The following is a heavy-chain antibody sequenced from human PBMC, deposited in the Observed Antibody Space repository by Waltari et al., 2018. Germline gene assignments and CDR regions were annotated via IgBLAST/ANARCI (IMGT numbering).Heavy chain of an antibody. Sequence: EVQLLESGGGLVQPGGSLRLSCAASGFTFSSYAMSWVRQAPGKGLEWVSVIYSGGSTYYADSVKGRFTISRDNSKNTLYLQMNSLRAEDTAVYYCAREHRNWFDPWGQGTLVTVSS. J-gene: IGHJ5*02. CDR3: AREHRNWFDP. CDR2: IYSGGST. V-gene: IGHV3-23*03. CDR1: GFTFSSYA.